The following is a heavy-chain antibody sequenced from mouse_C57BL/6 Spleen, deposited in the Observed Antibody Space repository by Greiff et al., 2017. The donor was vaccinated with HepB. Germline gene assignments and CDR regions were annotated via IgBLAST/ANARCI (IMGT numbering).Heavy chain of an antibody. D-gene: IGHD1-1*01. CDR3: ARDYYGSSYVGMDY. CDR1: GYSFTDYN. CDR2: INPNYGTT. Sequence: LVESGPELVKPGASVKISCKASGYSFTDYNMNWVKQSNGKSLEWIGVINPNYGTTSYNQKFKGKATLTVDQSSSTAYMQLNSLTSEDSAVYYCARDYYGSSYVGMDYWGQGTSVTVSS. J-gene: IGHJ4*01. V-gene: IGHV1-39*01.